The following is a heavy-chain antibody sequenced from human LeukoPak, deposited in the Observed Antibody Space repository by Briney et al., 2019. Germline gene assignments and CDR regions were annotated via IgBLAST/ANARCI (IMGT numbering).Heavy chain of an antibody. J-gene: IGHJ4*02. CDR2: ISSSSTYI. CDR1: GFTFSSYS. V-gene: IGHV3-21*01. Sequence: GGSLRLSCAASGFTFSSYSINWVRQAPGMVLEWVSSISSSSTYIYYADSVKGRFTISRDNAKNSLYLQMNSLRADDTAVYYCARGYCSSTSCSPDYWGQGTLVTVSS. D-gene: IGHD2-2*01. CDR3: ARGYCSSTSCSPDY.